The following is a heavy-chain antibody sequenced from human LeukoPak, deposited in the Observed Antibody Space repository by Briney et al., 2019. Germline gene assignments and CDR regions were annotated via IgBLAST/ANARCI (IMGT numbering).Heavy chain of an antibody. CDR3: ARLSSPHRSFDY. CDR1: GGSISSYY. J-gene: IGHJ4*02. V-gene: IGHV4-59*08. Sequence: SETLSLTCTASGGSISSYYWSWIRQPPGKGLEWIGYIYYSGSTNYNPSLKSRVTISVDTSKNQFSLKLSSVTAADTAVYYCARLSSPHRSFDYWGQGTLVTVSS. CDR2: IYYSGST. D-gene: IGHD6-13*01.